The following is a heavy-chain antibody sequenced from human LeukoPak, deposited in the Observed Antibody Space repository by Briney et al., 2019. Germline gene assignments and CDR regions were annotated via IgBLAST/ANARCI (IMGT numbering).Heavy chain of an antibody. J-gene: IGHJ3*02. CDR3: ARDSFLPIAALDI. Sequence: ASVKVSCKASGYTFTSYDINWVRQATGQGLEWMGWMNPNSGNTGYAQKFQGRVTMTRNTSISTAYMELSSLRSEDTAVYYCARDSFLPIAALDIWGQGTMVTVSS. V-gene: IGHV1-8*01. CDR2: MNPNSGNT. CDR1: GYTFTSYD. D-gene: IGHD6-13*01.